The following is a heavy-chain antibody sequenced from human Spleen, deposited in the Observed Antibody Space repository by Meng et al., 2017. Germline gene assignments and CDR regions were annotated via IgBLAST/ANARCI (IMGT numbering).Heavy chain of an antibody. V-gene: IGHV1-24*01. D-gene: IGHD6-19*01. CDR2: FDPEDGET. Sequence: ASVKVSCKVSGYTLTELSMHWVRQAPGKGLEWMGGFDPEDGETIYAQKFQGRVTMTEDTSTDTAYMELSSLRSEDTAVYYCARVLTNSSGWTNNDYWGQGTLVTVSS. J-gene: IGHJ4*02. CDR3: ARVLTNSSGWTNNDY. CDR1: GYTLTELS.